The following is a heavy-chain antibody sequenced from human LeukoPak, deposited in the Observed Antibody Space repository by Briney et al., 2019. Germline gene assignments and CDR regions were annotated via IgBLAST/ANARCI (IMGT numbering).Heavy chain of an antibody. Sequence: PVALVNVSCKASGGTFSSYAISWVRQAPGQGLEWMGGIIPIFGTANYAQKFQGRVTITADESTSTAYMELSSLRSEDTAVYYCAAMVTSAYWGQGTLVTVSS. J-gene: IGHJ4*02. CDR1: GGTFSSYA. CDR2: IIPIFGTA. D-gene: IGHD5-18*01. V-gene: IGHV1-69*13. CDR3: AAMVTSAY.